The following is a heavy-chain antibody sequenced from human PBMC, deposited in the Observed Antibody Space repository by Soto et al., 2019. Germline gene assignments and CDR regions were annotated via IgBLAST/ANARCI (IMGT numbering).Heavy chain of an antibody. Sequence: QVQLVQSGTDVQKPGASVKVSCKTSGYSFTSYGITWVRHVPGQGLEWMGWISTYRGNTNYAQKFQGRVTMTTDTSTSTGYMELRSLGSDDTAVYYCAIASYTSGWSPSHYYGVDVWGQGTTVTVSS. CDR2: ISTYRGNT. CDR3: AIASYTSGWSPSHYYGVDV. V-gene: IGHV1-18*04. CDR1: GYSFTSYG. J-gene: IGHJ6*02. D-gene: IGHD6-19*01.